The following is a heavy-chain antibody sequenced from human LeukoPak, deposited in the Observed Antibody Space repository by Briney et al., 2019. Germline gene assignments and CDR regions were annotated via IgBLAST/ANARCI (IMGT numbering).Heavy chain of an antibody. CDR3: ASPDLVGGDAFDI. J-gene: IGHJ3*02. CDR1: GGSLSSGSYY. Sequence: PSETLSLTCILSGGSLSSGSYYWSWIRQPAGKGLEWIGRIYTSGSINYNPSLKSRVTISVDTSKNQFSLKLSSVTAADTAVYYCASPDLVGGDAFDIWGQGTMVTVS. V-gene: IGHV4-61*02. CDR2: IYTSGSI. D-gene: IGHD2-8*02.